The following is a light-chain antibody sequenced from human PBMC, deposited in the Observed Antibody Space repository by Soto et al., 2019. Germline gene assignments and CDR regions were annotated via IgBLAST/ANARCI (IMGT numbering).Light chain of an antibody. J-gene: IGKJ1*01. CDR3: QQSYSTTWT. Sequence: DIQMTQSPSSLSASVGDRVTITCRASQSISSYLNWYQQKLGKAPKLLIYAASSLQSGVPSRFSGRGSGTDFTLTISSLQPEDFATYYCQQSYSTTWTFGQGTKVNIK. CDR2: AAS. V-gene: IGKV1-39*01. CDR1: QSISSY.